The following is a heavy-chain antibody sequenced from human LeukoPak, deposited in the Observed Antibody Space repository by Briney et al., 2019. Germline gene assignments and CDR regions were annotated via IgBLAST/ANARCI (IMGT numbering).Heavy chain of an antibody. CDR2: ISSSSSNI. CDR3: AKQVLWWELSYYFDY. V-gene: IGHV3-48*01. CDR1: RFTFSSYS. J-gene: IGHJ4*02. Sequence: GGSLTLSCAVSRFTFSSYSMNWVRQAPGKGLEWDSYISSSSSNIYYADSVKGRFTISRDNAKNSLYLQMNSLRAEDTAVYYCAKQVLWWELSYYFDYWGQGTLVTVSS. D-gene: IGHD1-26*01.